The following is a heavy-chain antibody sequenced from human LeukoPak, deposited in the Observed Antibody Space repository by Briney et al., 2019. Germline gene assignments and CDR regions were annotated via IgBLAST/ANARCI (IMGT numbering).Heavy chain of an antibody. CDR1: GFTFSSYA. V-gene: IGHV3-43*02. CDR2: ISGNGGST. D-gene: IGHD5-24*01. Sequence: GGSLRLSCAASGFTFSSYAMSWVRQAPGKGLEWVSLISGNGGSTYYADSVKGRFTISRDNSKNSLYLQMNSLKTEDTALYYCAKDMGEMATIMGVDYWGQGTQVTVSS. CDR3: AKDMGEMATIMGVDY. J-gene: IGHJ4*02.